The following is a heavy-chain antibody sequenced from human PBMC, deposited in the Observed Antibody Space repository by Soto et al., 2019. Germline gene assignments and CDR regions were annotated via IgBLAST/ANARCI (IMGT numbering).Heavy chain of an antibody. J-gene: IGHJ5*02. CDR2: ISTYSGDT. D-gene: IGHD5-12*01. Sequence: QVHLVQSGVDVKTPGASVKVSCQASGYTFFTYDISWVRQAPGQGREWMGWISTYSGDTKYAQKFQCRVTMTAETSTTTAYLELRSMRSDDTAVYYCARHHGPTTSENWFDTWGQGTLVTVSS. CDR1: GYTFFTYD. V-gene: IGHV1-18*01. CDR3: ARHHGPTTSENWFDT.